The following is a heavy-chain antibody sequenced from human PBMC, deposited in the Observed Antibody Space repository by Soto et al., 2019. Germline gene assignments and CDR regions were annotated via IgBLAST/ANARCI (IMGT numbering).Heavy chain of an antibody. CDR1: GGSISSGGYY. J-gene: IGHJ4*02. CDR3: ARAGGGRPRYFDY. CDR2: IYYSGST. V-gene: IGHV4-31*03. D-gene: IGHD2-15*01. Sequence: PSETLSLTCTVSGGSISSGGYYWSWIRQHPGKGLEWIGYIYYSGSTYYNPSLKSRVTISVDTSKNQFSLKLSSVTAADTAVYYCARAGGGRPRYFDYWGQGTLVTVSS.